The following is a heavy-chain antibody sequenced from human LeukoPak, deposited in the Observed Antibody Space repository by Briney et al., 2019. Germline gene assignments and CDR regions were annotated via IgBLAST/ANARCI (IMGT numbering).Heavy chain of an antibody. J-gene: IGHJ3*02. CDR2: ISGSGGST. Sequence: GGSLRLSCAASGFTFSSYAMSWVRQAPGKGLEWVSAISGSGGSTYYADSVKGRFTISRDNSKNTLYLQMNSLRAEDTTVYYCAKNVLRYFFAFDIWGQGTMVTVSS. D-gene: IGHD3-9*01. CDR1: GFTFSSYA. CDR3: AKNVLRYFFAFDI. V-gene: IGHV3-23*01.